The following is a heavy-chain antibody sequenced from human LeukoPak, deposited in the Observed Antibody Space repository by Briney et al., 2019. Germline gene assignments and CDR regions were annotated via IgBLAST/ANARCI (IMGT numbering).Heavy chain of an antibody. CDR1: GFTFSSYG. V-gene: IGHV3-30*02. Sequence: PGGSLRLSCAASGFTFSSYGMHWVRQAPGKGLEWVAFIRYDGSNKYYADSVKGRFTISRDNSKNTLYLQMNSLRAEDTAVYYCARDPYSSGWYRDFDYWGQGTLVTVSS. D-gene: IGHD6-19*01. J-gene: IGHJ4*02. CDR2: IRYDGSNK. CDR3: ARDPYSSGWYRDFDY.